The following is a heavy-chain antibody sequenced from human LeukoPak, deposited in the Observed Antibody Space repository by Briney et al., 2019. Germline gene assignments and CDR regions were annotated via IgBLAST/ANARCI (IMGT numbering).Heavy chain of an antibody. CDR3: ARDATPSCYDFWSGYVYYFDY. J-gene: IGHJ4*02. V-gene: IGHV3-21*01. CDR1: GFTFSSYS. D-gene: IGHD3-3*01. Sequence: PGGSLRLSCAASGFTFSSYSMNWVRQAPGKGLEWVSFISSSSSYIYYADSVKGRFTISRDNAKNSLYLQMNSLRAEDTAVYYCARDATPSCYDFWSGYVYYFDYWGQGTLVTVSS. CDR2: ISSSSSYI.